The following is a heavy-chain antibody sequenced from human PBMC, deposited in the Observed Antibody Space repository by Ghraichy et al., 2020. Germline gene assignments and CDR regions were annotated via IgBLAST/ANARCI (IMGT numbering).Heavy chain of an antibody. Sequence: LSLTCAASGFSFNNFGMHWVRQSPGKGLECVAVMSYDGSVENYAASVRGRFTISRDNSKNTLYLQMNSLRLEDTAVYYCAKAATRAVYGVDVWGQGTMVTVSS. CDR3: AKAATRAVYGVDV. CDR2: MSYDGSVE. CDR1: GFSFNNFG. V-gene: IGHV3-30*18. J-gene: IGHJ6*02.